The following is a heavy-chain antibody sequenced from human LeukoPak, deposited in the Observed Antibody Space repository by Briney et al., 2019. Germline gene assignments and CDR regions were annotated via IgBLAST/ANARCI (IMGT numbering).Heavy chain of an antibody. Sequence: ASVKVSCKASGYTFTGYYMHWVRQAPGQGLEWRGWINPNSGGTNYAQKFQGRVTMTRDTSISTAYMELSRLRSDDTAVYYYARKRWFGELSSDYWGQGTLVTVSS. V-gene: IGHV1-2*02. CDR1: GYTFTGYY. CDR2: INPNSGGT. J-gene: IGHJ4*02. D-gene: IGHD3-10*01. CDR3: ARKRWFGELSSDY.